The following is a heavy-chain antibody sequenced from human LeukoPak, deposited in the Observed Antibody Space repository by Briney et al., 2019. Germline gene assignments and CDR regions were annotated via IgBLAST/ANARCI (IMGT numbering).Heavy chain of an antibody. CDR1: GFTFSSYT. V-gene: IGHV3-21*01. Sequence: GGSLRLSCAASGFTFSSYTMNWVRQAPGKGLEWVSSISGSSSYIYYADSVKGRFTISRDNAKNSLYLQMNSLRAEDTAVYYCARDAPANYDFWSGYIYYYYGMDVWGQGTTVTVSS. CDR3: ARDAPANYDFWSGYIYYYYGMDV. CDR2: ISGSSSYI. J-gene: IGHJ6*02. D-gene: IGHD3-3*01.